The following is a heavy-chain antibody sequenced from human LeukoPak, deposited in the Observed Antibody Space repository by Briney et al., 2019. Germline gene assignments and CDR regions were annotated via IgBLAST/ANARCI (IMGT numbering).Heavy chain of an antibody. CDR3: ASTSTRLLWFGELEYNWFDP. V-gene: IGHV3-21*01. D-gene: IGHD3-10*01. CDR1: GFTFSSYS. Sequence: GGSLRLSCAASGFTFSSYSMNWVRQAPGKGLEWVSSISSSSSYIYYADSVKGRFTISRDNAKNSLYLQMNSLRDEDTAVYYCASTSTRLLWFGELEYNWFDPWGQGTLVTVSS. J-gene: IGHJ5*02. CDR2: ISSSSSYI.